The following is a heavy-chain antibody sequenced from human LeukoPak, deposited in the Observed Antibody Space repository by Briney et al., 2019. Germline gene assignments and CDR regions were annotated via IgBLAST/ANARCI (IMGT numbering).Heavy chain of an antibody. CDR2: IYPGDSNI. J-gene: IGHJ4*02. V-gene: IGHV5-51*01. CDR3: ARSTMALEALVY. Sequence: GESLKISCKGSGYSFTSYWIGWVRQMPGKGLEWMGIIYPGDSNIRYSPSFQGQVTISADKSISTAYLQWSSLKASDTAIYYCARSTMALEALVYWGQGTLVTVSS. D-gene: IGHD5-24*01. CDR1: GYSFTSYW.